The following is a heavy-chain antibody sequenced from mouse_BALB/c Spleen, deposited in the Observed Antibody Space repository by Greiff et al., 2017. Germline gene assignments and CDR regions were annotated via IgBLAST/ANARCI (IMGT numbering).Heavy chain of an antibody. Sequence: QVQLKESGPGLVQPSQSLSITCTVSGFSLTSYGVHWVRQSPGKGLEWLGVIWSGGSTDYNAAFISRLSISKDNSKSQVFFKMNSLQADDTAIYYCVSSLLRFYAMDYWGQGTSVTVSS. CDR1: GFSLTSYG. V-gene: IGHV2-2-2*01. CDR2: IWSGGST. CDR3: VSSLLRFYAMDY. D-gene: IGHD1-2*01. J-gene: IGHJ4*01.